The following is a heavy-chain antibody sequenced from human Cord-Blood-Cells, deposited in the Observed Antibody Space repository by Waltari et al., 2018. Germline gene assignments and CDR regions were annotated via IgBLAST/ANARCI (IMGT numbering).Heavy chain of an antibody. J-gene: IGHJ4*02. CDR1: GFTFSSYA. D-gene: IGHD3-16*01. Sequence: EVQLVESGGGLVQPGGSLRLSCAASGFTFSSYAMHWVRQAPGKGLEYVSAISSNGGSTYYANSVKGRFTISRDNSKNTLYLRMGSLRAEDMAVYYCARGDGGFDYWGQGTLVTVSS. CDR3: ARGDGGFDY. CDR2: ISSNGGST. V-gene: IGHV3-64*01.